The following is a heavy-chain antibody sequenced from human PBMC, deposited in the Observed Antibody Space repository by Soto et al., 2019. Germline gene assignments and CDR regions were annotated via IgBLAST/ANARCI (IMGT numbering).Heavy chain of an antibody. CDR1: GYTFTSYG. Sequence: QVHLVQSGAEVKKPGASVKVSCKASGYTFTSYGITWVRQAPGQGLEWMAWISAHNGNTDYAQKLQGRVIVTRDTSTRTAYMELRSLRSDDTAVYYCARGRYGDYWGQAALVPVSS. CDR2: ISAHNGNT. J-gene: IGHJ4*02. D-gene: IGHD1-1*01. CDR3: ARGRYGDY. V-gene: IGHV1-18*01.